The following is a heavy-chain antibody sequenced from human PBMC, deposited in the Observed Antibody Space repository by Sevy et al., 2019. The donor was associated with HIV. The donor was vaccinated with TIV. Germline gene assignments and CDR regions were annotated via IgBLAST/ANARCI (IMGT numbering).Heavy chain of an antibody. V-gene: IGHV4-4*02. D-gene: IGHD3-22*01. CDR2: IYHSGST. CDR3: ARDLGYYYDSSGYFDY. Sequence: SETLSLTCAVSGGSISSSNWWSRVRQPPGKGLEWIREIYHSGSTNYNPSLKSRVTISVDKSKNQFSLKLSSVTAADTAVYYCARDLGYYYDSSGYFDYWGQRTLVTVSS. J-gene: IGHJ4*02. CDR1: GGSISSSNW.